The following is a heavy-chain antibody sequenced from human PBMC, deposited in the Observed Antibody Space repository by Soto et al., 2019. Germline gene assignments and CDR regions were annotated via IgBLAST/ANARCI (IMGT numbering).Heavy chain of an antibody. Sequence: PSETLSLTCSVSGGSISSYYWSWIRQPPGKGLEWIGYIYYSGSTNYNPSLKSRVTISVDTSKNQFSLKLSSVTAADTAVYYCARVPIFIAADTGLEDWGQGTLVTASS. CDR2: IYYSGST. CDR3: ARVPIFIAADTGLED. J-gene: IGHJ4*02. V-gene: IGHV4-59*12. D-gene: IGHD6-13*01. CDR1: GGSISSYY.